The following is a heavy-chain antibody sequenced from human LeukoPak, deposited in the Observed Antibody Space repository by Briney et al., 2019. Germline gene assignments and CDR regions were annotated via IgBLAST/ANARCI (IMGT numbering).Heavy chain of an antibody. CDR1: GGSISSGGYS. CDR3: ARERMATEVAFDI. D-gene: IGHD5-24*01. CDR2: IYHSGST. J-gene: IGHJ3*02. Sequence: PSETLSLTCAVSGGSISSGGYSWSWIRQPPGKGLEWIGYIYHSGSTYYNPSLKSRVTIPADTSKNQFSLKMSSVTAADTAVYYCARERMATEVAFDIWGQGTMVTVSS. V-gene: IGHV4-30-2*01.